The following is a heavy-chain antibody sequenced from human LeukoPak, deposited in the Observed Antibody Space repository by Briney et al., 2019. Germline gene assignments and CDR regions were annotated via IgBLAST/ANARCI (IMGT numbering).Heavy chain of an antibody. CDR3: ARVTWGYCSSTSCRDYYYYYMDV. V-gene: IGHV1-69*05. D-gene: IGHD2-2*01. J-gene: IGHJ6*03. Sequence: ASVKVSCKASGGTFSSYAISWVRQAPGQGLEWMGGIIPIFGTANYAQKFQGRVTITTDESTSTAYMELSSLRSEDTAVYYCARVTWGYCSSTSCRDYYYYYMDVWGKGTTVTVSS. CDR1: GGTFSSYA. CDR2: IIPIFGTA.